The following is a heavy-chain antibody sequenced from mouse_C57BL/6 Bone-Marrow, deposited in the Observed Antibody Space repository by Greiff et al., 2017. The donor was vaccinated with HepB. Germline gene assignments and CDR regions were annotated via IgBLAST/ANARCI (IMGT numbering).Heavy chain of an antibody. Sequence: VKLMESGAELVKPGASVKMSCKASGYTFTTYPIEWMKQNHGKSLEWIGNFHPYNDDTKYNEKFKGKATLTVEKSSSTVYLELSRLTSDDSAVYYCARGEYGNPAWFAYWGQGTLVTVSA. CDR2: FHPYNDDT. J-gene: IGHJ3*01. CDR1: GYTFTTYP. V-gene: IGHV1-47*01. D-gene: IGHD2-1*01. CDR3: ARGEYGNPAWFAY.